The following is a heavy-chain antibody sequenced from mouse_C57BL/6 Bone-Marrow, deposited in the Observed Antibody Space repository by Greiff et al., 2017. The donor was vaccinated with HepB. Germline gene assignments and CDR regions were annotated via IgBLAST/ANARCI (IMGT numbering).Heavy chain of an antibody. CDR1: GYTFTSYW. J-gene: IGHJ3*01. Sequence: QVHVKQPGAELVKPGASGKMSCKASGYTFTSYWITWVKQRPGQGLEWIGDIYPGSGSTNYNEKFKSKATLTVDTSSSTAYMQLSSLTSEDSAVYYCAREGSLPLFAYWGQGTLVTVSA. D-gene: IGHD5-5*01. V-gene: IGHV1-55*01. CDR3: AREGSLPLFAY. CDR2: IYPGSGST.